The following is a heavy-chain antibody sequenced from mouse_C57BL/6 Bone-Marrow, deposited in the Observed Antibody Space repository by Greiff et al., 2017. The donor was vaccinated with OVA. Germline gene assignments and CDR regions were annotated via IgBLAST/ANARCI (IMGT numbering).Heavy chain of an antibody. CDR3: AISGVPFAY. J-gene: IGHJ3*01. V-gene: IGHV1-42*01. CDR2: INPSTGGT. CDR1: GYSFTGYY. D-gene: IGHD4-1*01. Sequence: VQLKESGPELVKPGASVKISCKASGYSFTGYYMNWVKQSPEKSLEWIGEINPSTGGTTYNQKFKAKATLTVDKSSSTAYMQLKSLTSEDSAVYYCAISGVPFAYWGQGTLVTVSA.